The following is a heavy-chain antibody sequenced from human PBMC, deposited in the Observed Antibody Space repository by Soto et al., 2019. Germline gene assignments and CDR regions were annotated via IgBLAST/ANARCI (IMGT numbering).Heavy chain of an antibody. CDR2: IYSSGGT. CDR1: GGAISGYY. J-gene: IGHJ5*02. Sequence: SEPLSLTCTVSGGAISGYYWTWIRQSAGKGLEWIGRIYSSGGTKYNPSLQSRVTMSLDTSKNQFSLRLSSVTAADTAVYYCARGQRFSDSFDPWGQGTLVTVSS. V-gene: IGHV4-4*07. CDR3: ARGQRFSDSFDP. D-gene: IGHD3-3*01.